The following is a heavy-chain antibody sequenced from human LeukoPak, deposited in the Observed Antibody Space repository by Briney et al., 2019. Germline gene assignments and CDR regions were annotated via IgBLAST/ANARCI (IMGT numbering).Heavy chain of an antibody. V-gene: IGHV3-9*01. CDR3: AKVRAAAGTFYFDY. CDR2: ISWSSGNI. CDR1: GFTFDDYA. J-gene: IGHJ4*02. Sequence: GGSLRLSCAASGFTFDDYAIHWVRQAPGKGLEWVSGISWSSGNIGYADSVKGRFTISRDNAKNSLYLQMNSLRAEDTALYYCAKVRAAAGTFYFDYWGQGTLVTVSS. D-gene: IGHD6-13*01.